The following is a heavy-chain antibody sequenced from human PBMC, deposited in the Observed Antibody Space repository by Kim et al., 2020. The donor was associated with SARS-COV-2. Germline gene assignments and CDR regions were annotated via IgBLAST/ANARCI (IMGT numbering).Heavy chain of an antibody. CDR3: ARSLEWELKS. J-gene: IGHJ4*02. V-gene: IGHV3-33*01. Sequence: SNKYYADSVKGRFTISRDNSKNTLYLQMNSLRAEDTAVYYCARSLEWELKSWGQGTLVTVSS. CDR2: SNK. D-gene: IGHD1-26*01.